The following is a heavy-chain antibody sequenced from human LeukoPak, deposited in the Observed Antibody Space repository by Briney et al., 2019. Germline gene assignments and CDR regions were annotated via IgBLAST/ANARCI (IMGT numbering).Heavy chain of an antibody. Sequence: GGSLRLSCAASGFTFSSYSMNWVRQAPGKGLEWVSSISSSSSYIYYADSVKGRFTISRDNSKNTLYLQMNSLRAEDTAVYYCARGHYGYCSGGSCYYDYWGQGTLVTVSS. CDR1: GFTFSSYS. CDR2: ISSSSSYI. V-gene: IGHV3-21*04. J-gene: IGHJ4*02. CDR3: ARGHYGYCSGGSCYYDY. D-gene: IGHD2-15*01.